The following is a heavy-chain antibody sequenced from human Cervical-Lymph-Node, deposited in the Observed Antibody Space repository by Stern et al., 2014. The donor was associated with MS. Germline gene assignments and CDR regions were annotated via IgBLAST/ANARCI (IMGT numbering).Heavy chain of an antibody. D-gene: IGHD3-3*01. V-gene: IGHV1-24*01. CDR2: FDPEDGET. CDR1: GYTLTELS. Sequence: QLVQSGAEVKKPGASVKVSCKVSGYTLTELSMHWVRQAPGKGLEWMGGFDPEDGETIYAQKFQGRVTMTEDTSTDTAYMELSSLRSEGTAVYYCATDRDDFRSGYSAPTKGYGLDVWGQGTTVTVTS. J-gene: IGHJ6*02. CDR3: ATDRDDFRSGYSAPTKGYGLDV.